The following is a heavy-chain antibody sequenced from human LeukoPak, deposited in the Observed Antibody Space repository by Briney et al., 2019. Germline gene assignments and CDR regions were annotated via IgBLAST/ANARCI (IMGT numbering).Heavy chain of an antibody. Sequence: SETLSLTCTVSGGSVSTISHFWGWVRQPPGKGLEWLVSLSDTGTTYYNPSLESRVTMSVDTSKNQFSLKLSSVTAADTAVYYCARRDHTGRSHAWFDPWGQGTLVTVSS. V-gene: IGHV4-39*01. CDR1: GGSVSTISHF. CDR3: ARRDHTGRSHAWFDP. D-gene: IGHD1-14*01. CDR2: LSDTGTT. J-gene: IGHJ5*02.